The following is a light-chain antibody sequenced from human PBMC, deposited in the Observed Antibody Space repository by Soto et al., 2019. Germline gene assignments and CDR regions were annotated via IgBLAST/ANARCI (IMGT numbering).Light chain of an antibody. CDR2: SDG. J-gene: IGLJ3*02. CDR1: NSNIGSDT. Sequence: QAVLTQPPSASGTPGQRVTISCSGSNSNIGSDTINWYQQLPGMAPKLLIYSDGHRPSGVPARFSGSKSGTSASLTISGLQPEDEAVYYCEAWDDSLSGQRVFGGGTKLTVL. V-gene: IGLV1-44*01. CDR3: EAWDDSLSGQRV.